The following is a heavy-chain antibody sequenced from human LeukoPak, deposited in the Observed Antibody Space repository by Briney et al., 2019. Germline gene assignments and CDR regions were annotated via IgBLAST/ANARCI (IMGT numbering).Heavy chain of an antibody. J-gene: IGHJ4*02. V-gene: IGHV1-2*02. CDR3: ARGPHWDPHFDY. CDR2: INPNSGGT. CDR1: GFTFTAYY. Sequence: GASVKVSCKASGFTFTAYYMHWVRQAPGQGLEWMGWINPNSGGTNYAQKFQGRVTMTRDTPISTAYMELSRLRSDDTAVYYCARGPHWDPHFDYWGQGTLVTVSS. D-gene: IGHD7-27*01.